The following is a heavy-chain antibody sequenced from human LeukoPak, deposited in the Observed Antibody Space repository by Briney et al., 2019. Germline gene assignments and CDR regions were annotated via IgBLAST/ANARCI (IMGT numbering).Heavy chain of an antibody. D-gene: IGHD5-12*01. CDR1: GFTFSGYS. CDR3: AKGWDLGYSGYDGNYYYYGMDV. Sequence: PGGSLRLSCAASGFTFSGYSMNWVRQAPGRGLEWVSAISGSGGSTYYADSVKGRFTISRDNSKNTLYLQMNSLRAEDTAVYYCAKGWDLGYSGYDGNYYYYGMDVWGKGTTVTVSS. V-gene: IGHV3-23*01. CDR2: ISGSGGST. J-gene: IGHJ6*04.